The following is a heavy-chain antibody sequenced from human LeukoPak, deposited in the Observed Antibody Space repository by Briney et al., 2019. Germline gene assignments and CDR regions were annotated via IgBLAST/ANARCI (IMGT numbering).Heavy chain of an antibody. CDR3: AGKTTATTKHFQY. CDR1: GFTFSNYA. D-gene: IGHD4-17*01. Sequence: PGGSLRLSCAASGFTFSNYAMSWVRQAPGKGLEWVSTIGGGNTYYADSVRGRFTISRDNSKNTLYLQMNSLRAEDTAIYYCAGKTTATTKHFQYWGQATLVTVSS. CDR2: IGGGNT. V-gene: IGHV3-23*01. J-gene: IGHJ1*01.